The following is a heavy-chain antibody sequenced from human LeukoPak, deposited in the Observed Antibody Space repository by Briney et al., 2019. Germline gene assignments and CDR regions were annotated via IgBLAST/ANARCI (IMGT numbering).Heavy chain of an antibody. CDR3: ARWYYYDSSGYLASTS. J-gene: IGHJ4*02. D-gene: IGHD3-22*01. CDR1: GGSFSGYY. Sequence: SETLSLTCAVYGGSFSGYYWSWIRQPPGKGLEWIGEINHSGSTNYNPSLKSRVTISVDTSKNQFSLKLSSVTAADTAVYYCARWYYYDSSGYLASTSWGQGTLVTVSS. V-gene: IGHV4-34*01. CDR2: INHSGST.